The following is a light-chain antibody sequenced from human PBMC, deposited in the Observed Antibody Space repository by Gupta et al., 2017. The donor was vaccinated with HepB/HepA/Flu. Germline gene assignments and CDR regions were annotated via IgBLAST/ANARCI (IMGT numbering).Light chain of an antibody. CDR2: ENK. Sequence: QSVLTQPPPVSAAPGQRVTIPCSGSSSNIGNNYMSWYQQLPGTAPKVLIYENKKRPSGIPDRFSGSKSGTSATLGITGLQTGDEADYYCGTWDNSLSAVVFGGGTRLTVL. CDR1: SSNIGNNY. CDR3: GTWDNSLSAVV. V-gene: IGLV1-51*02. J-gene: IGLJ2*01.